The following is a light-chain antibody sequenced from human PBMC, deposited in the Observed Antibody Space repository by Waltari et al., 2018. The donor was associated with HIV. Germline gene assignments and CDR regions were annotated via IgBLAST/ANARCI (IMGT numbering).Light chain of an antibody. CDR1: SANIGADYD. CDR3: QSYDSSLSGSRV. Sequence: SVLTQPPPVSGAPGQRLTISCTGNSANIGADYDVHRYQQLPGTAPKLLIYNNNRPSGVPDRFSGSKSGTSASLAITGLRAEDEAYYFCQSYDSSLSGSRVFGGGTKLTVL. J-gene: IGLJ3*02. CDR2: NN. V-gene: IGLV1-40*01.